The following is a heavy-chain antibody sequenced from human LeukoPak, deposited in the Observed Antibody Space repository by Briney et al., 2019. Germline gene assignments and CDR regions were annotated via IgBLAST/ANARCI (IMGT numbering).Heavy chain of an antibody. CDR1: GGSIRSYY. CDR2: IYYSGRT. Sequence: PSETLSLTCSVSGGSIRSYYWSWMRQPPGKGLEWIRHIYYSGRTNYNPSLKSRVTISVDTSQNHFSLKLSSVTAADTAVYYCARLGSPGDYWGQGTLVTVSS. J-gene: IGHJ4*02. V-gene: IGHV4-59*01. CDR3: ARLGSPGDY.